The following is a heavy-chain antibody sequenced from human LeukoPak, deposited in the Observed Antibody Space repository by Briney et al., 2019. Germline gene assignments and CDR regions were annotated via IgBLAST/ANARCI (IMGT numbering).Heavy chain of an antibody. CDR3: ASPISSTGYSSGWYKFDY. D-gene: IGHD6-19*01. CDR1: GYTFSGYQ. J-gene: IGHJ4*02. Sequence: GASVKVSCKASGYTFSGYQVHWLRQAPGQGLEWMGGIIPIFGTANYAQKFQGRVTIAADESASTAYMELSSLRSEDTAVYYCASPISSTGYSSGWYKFDYWGQGTLVTVSS. V-gene: IGHV1-69*13. CDR2: IIPIFGTA.